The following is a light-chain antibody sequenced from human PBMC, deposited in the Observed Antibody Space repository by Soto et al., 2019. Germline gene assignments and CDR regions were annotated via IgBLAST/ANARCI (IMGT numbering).Light chain of an antibody. CDR1: SSDVGSYNL. J-gene: IGLJ1*01. CDR3: CSYAGSSTYV. Sequence: QSALTQPASVSGSPGQSITISCTGTSSDVGSYNLVSWYQQHPGKAPKLMIYXXSXXPSXXXXRXXGXKSGNTASLTISGLQAEDXADYYCCSYAGSSTYVFGTGTKVTVL. V-gene: IGLV2-23*01. CDR2: XXS.